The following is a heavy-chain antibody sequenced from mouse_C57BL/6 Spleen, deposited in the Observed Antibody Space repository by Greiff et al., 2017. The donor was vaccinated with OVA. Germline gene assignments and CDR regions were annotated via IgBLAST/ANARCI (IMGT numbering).Heavy chain of an antibody. J-gene: IGHJ2*01. CDR1: GYTFTDYE. Sequence: VKVVESGAELVRPGASVTLSCKASGYTFTDYEMHWVKQTPVHGLEWIGAIDPETGGTAYNQKFKGKAILTADKSSSTAYMELRSLTSEDSAVYYCTRGAAQATVWYFDYWGQGTTLTVSS. D-gene: IGHD3-2*02. CDR3: TRGAAQATVWYFDY. V-gene: IGHV1-15*01. CDR2: IDPETGGT.